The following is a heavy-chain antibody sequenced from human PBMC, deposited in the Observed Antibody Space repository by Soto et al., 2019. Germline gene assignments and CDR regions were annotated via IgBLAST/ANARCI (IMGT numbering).Heavy chain of an antibody. Sequence: RDCCAASEVTCSNAWVNWVSKAPGKGLEWVGRIKSKTDGGTTDYAAPVKGRFTISRDDSKNTLYLQMNSLKTEDTAVYYCTTQPDILTGYYTYYYYYGMDVWGQGTTVTVSS. CDR2: IKSKTDGGTT. J-gene: IGHJ6*02. CDR1: EVTCSNAW. D-gene: IGHD3-9*01. CDR3: TTQPDILTGYYTYYYYYGMDV. V-gene: IGHV3-15*07.